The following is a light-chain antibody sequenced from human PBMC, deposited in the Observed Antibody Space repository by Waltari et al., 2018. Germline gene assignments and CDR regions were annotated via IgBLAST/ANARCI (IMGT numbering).Light chain of an antibody. V-gene: IGLV2-23*02. CDR3: SSYAGSSKGV. Sequence: QSALTQPASVSGSPGQSITISCTGTSSDVGNYKRVSWYQQHPGKAPKLMISAVSKRPSGVSDRFSGSKSGDMASLTISGLQPEDEVEYFCSSYAGSSKGVFGGGTKVTVL. J-gene: IGLJ2*01. CDR1: SSDVGNYKR. CDR2: AVS.